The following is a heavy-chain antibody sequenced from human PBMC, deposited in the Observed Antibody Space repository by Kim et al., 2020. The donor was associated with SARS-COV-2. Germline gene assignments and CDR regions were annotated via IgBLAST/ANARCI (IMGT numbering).Heavy chain of an antibody. J-gene: IGHJ4*02. Sequence: SETLSLTCTVSGGSISSSSYYWGWIRQPPGKGLEWIGSIYYSGSTYYNPSLKSRVTISVDTSKNQFSLKLSSVTAADTAVYYCARYYDSSTYYWGNFDYWGQGTLVTVSS. CDR1: GGSISSSSYY. CDR2: IYYSGST. D-gene: IGHD3-22*01. V-gene: IGHV4-39*07. CDR3: ARYYDSSTYYWGNFDY.